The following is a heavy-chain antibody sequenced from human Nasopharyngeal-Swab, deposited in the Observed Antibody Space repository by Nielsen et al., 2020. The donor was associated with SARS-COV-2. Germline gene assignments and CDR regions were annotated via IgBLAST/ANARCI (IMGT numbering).Heavy chain of an antibody. CDR2: ISAYNGNT. Sequence: ASVKVSCKASGYTFTSYGISWVRQAPGQGLEWMGWISAYNGNTNYAQKLQGRVTMTTDTSTSTAYMELRSLRPDDTAVYYCARTSYDFWSGYWADYYYMDVWGKGTTVTVSS. CDR3: ARTSYDFWSGYWADYYYMDV. CDR1: GYTFTSYG. V-gene: IGHV1-18*04. D-gene: IGHD3-3*01. J-gene: IGHJ6*03.